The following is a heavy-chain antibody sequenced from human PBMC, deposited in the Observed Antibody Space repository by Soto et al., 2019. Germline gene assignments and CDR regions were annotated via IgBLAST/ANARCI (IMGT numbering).Heavy chain of an antibody. J-gene: IGHJ4*02. CDR1: GGSISRTTYY. CDR3: AGLVGYCSGGSCYKYYFDN. CDR2: IFYSGNT. D-gene: IGHD2-15*01. Sequence: SETLSLTCPISGGSISRTTYYWAWIRQPPGKGLEWIGNIFYSGNTHYNPSLKSRVTISVDMSNNQFSLKLSSVTAADTAVYYCAGLVGYCSGGSCYKYYFDNWGKGTLVTVSS. V-gene: IGHV4-39*01.